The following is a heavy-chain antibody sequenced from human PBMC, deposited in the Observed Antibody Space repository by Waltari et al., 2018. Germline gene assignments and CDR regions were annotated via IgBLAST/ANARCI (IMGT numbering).Heavy chain of an antibody. D-gene: IGHD3-10*01. Sequence: QVQLVQSGAEVKKPGASVKVSCMAPGYTFTAYYVHWVQQAPGQGLEWMGWINPYSGATNSAQKFQGRVTMTRDTSVSTAYMELRSLRSDDTAVYYCARDREASMASFYYYGLDVWGLGTTVIVSS. J-gene: IGHJ6*02. CDR3: ARDREASMASFYYYGLDV. CDR1: GYTFTAYY. V-gene: IGHV1-2*02. CDR2: INPYSGAT.